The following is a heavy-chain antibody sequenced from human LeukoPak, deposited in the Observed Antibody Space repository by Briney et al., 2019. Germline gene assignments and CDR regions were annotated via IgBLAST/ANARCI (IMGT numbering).Heavy chain of an antibody. J-gene: IGHJ4*02. CDR2: IYTSGST. D-gene: IGHD1-1*01. Sequence: SETLSLTCTVSGGSISSYYWSWIRQPAGKGLEWIGRIYTSGSTNYNPSLKSRVTMSVDTSKNQFSLNLRSVTAADTAVYYCARYVPVRTGTTRASFDYWGQGTLVTVSS. V-gene: IGHV4-4*07. CDR3: ARYVPVRTGTTRASFDY. CDR1: GGSISSYY.